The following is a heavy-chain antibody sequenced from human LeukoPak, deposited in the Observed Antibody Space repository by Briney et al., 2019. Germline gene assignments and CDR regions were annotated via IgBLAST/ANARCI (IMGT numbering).Heavy chain of an antibody. CDR1: GFIFSNYW. J-gene: IGHJ1*01. D-gene: IGHD6-13*01. Sequence: GGSLRLSCAASGFIFSNYWMHWVRQAPGKGLVWVSRISKDGSFASYADSVKGRFTISRDNAKNTLYLQINNLRAEDTAVYYCAGSIAAAGRGYFQHWGQGTLVTVSS. CDR3: AGSIAAAGRGYFQH. CDR2: ISKDGSFA. V-gene: IGHV3-74*01.